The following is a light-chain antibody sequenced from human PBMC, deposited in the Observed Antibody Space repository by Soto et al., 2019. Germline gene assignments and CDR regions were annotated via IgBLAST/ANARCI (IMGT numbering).Light chain of an antibody. Sequence: QSVLTQPASVSGSPRQSITISCTGISSDVGGYDFVSWYQQHAGKAPKLIIYDVTYRPSGVPNRFSGSKSGNTASLTISGLQAEDEADYYCSSYVSSSTLGVFGGGTKLTVL. J-gene: IGLJ2*01. V-gene: IGLV2-14*01. CDR2: DVT. CDR3: SSYVSSSTLGV. CDR1: SSDVGGYDF.